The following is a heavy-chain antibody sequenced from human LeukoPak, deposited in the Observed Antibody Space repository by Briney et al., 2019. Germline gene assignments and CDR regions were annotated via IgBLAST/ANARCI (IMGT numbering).Heavy chain of an antibody. CDR1: GFTFSSYA. CDR3: ARGDAVAGGDY. Sequence: GGSLRLSCAASGFTFSSYAMNWVRQAPGKGLEWVSSISSSSSYIYYADSVKGRFTISRDNAKNSLYLQMNSLRAEDTAVYYCARGDAVAGGDYWGQGTLVTVSS. CDR2: ISSSSSYI. D-gene: IGHD6-19*01. J-gene: IGHJ4*02. V-gene: IGHV3-21*01.